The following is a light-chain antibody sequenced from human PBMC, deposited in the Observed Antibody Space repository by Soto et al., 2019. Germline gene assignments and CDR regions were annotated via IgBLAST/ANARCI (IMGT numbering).Light chain of an antibody. V-gene: IGLV2-14*01. J-gene: IGLJ2*01. CDR3: CSYTSFSTVV. CDR1: SSDVGGYNH. CDR2: AVS. Sequence: QSALTQPASVSGSPGQSITISCTGTSSDVGGYNHVSWYQHSPGKAPKLILFAVSDRPSGVSHRFSGSKSGNTASLTISGLQADDEADYYCCSYTSFSTVVFGGGTKLTVL.